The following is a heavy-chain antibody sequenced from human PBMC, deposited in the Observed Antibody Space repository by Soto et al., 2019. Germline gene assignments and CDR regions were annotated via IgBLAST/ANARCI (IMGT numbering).Heavy chain of an antibody. V-gene: IGHV3-23*01. CDR2: FRDTGDKT. CDR1: GFSFSSYA. CDR3: AKGPDPGAFDI. D-gene: IGHD3-10*01. J-gene: IGHJ3*02. Sequence: SLRLSCAASGFSFSSYAISWVRQAPGRGLEWVSTFRDTGDKTYYADSVKGRFTVSRDISQNTLYLQMNGLSPDDTAIYYCAKGPDPGAFDIWGQGTMVTVSS.